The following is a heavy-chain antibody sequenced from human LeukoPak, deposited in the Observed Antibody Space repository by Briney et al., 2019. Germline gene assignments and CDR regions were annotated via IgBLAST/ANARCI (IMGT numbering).Heavy chain of an antibody. CDR3: ARRLIVATIDY. V-gene: IGHV4-39*01. CDR2: IYYSGNT. Sequence: SSETLSLTCTVSGGSTSSSSYYWAWIRQPPGKGLEWIGSIYYSGNTYYNPSLKSRVTISVDTSKNQFSLRLSSVTAADTAVYYCARRLIVATIDYWGQGTLVTVSS. D-gene: IGHD5-12*01. CDR1: GGSTSSSSYY. J-gene: IGHJ4*02.